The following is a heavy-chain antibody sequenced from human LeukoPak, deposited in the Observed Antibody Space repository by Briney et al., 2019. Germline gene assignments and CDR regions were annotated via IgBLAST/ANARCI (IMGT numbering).Heavy chain of an antibody. CDR3: ARDLYDYVWGSYRYYFDY. CDR1: GDSVSSNSAA. V-gene: IGHV6-1*01. Sequence: SQTVSLTCAISGDSVSSNSAAWNWIRQSPSRGLEWLGRTYYRSKWYNDYAVSVKSRITINPDTSKNQFSLQLNSVTPEDTAVYYSARDLYDYVWGSYRYYFDYWGQGTLVTVSS. D-gene: IGHD3-16*02. CDR2: TYYRSKWYN. J-gene: IGHJ4*02.